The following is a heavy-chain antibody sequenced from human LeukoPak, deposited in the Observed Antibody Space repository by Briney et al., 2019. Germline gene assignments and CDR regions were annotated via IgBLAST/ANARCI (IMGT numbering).Heavy chain of an antibody. CDR3: ARVEMATETDAFDI. CDR1: GFTFSSYG. Sequence: PGGSLRLSCAASGFTFSSYGMHWVRQAPGKGLEWVAVIWYDGSNKYYADSVKGRFTISRGNSKNTLYLQMNSLRAEDTAVYYCARVEMATETDAFDIWGQGTMVTVSS. J-gene: IGHJ3*02. CDR2: IWYDGSNK. D-gene: IGHD5-24*01. V-gene: IGHV3-33*01.